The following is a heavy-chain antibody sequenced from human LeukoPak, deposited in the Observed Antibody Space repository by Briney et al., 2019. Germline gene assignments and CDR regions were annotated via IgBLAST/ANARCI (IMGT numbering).Heavy chain of an antibody. Sequence: GGFLRLSCAGSGFTFSSYAMSWVRQAPGKGLEWVSGISGSGGSTFYADSVKGRFTISRDNSKSTLYLQMNSLRAEDTAVYYCARSLAVPAASSWFDPWGQGTLVTVSS. CDR1: GFTFSSYA. V-gene: IGHV3-23*01. CDR2: ISGSGGST. J-gene: IGHJ5*02. CDR3: ARSLAVPAASSWFDP. D-gene: IGHD2-2*01.